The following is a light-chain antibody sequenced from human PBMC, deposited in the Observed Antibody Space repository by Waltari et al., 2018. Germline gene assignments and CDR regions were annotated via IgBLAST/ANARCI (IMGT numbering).Light chain of an antibody. CDR2: RNN. J-gene: IGLJ1*01. V-gene: IGLV1-44*01. Sequence: QSVLTQPPSASGTPGQRVTVSCSGSGSNIGSNTVNWYQHLPGTAPRLPIYRNNRRHTGVPDRFPCSKSGTSASLAIRGLQSEDEADYYCAAWDDSLNGLVFGTGTKVTVL. CDR3: AAWDDSLNGLV. CDR1: GSNIGSNT.